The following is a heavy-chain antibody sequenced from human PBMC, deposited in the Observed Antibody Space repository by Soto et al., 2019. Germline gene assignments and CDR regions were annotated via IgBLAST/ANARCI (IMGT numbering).Heavy chain of an antibody. CDR1: GYTFTTYG. J-gene: IGHJ5*01. Sequence: QVQLVQSGDEVKKPGASVKVSCKASGYTFTTYGITWVRQAPGQGLEWMGWISGFNGNTNYAQRFQGRVSQTTDTFTKTAYMELRSLRSDDTAVYYCAREIPPASPREFDFWGQGTLVTVSS. D-gene: IGHD2-2*01. CDR3: AREIPPASPREFDF. CDR2: ISGFNGNT. V-gene: IGHV1-18*01.